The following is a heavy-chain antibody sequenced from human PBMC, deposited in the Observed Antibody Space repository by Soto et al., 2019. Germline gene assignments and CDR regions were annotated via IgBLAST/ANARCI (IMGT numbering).Heavy chain of an antibody. J-gene: IGHJ4*02. CDR1: GFTLSSHW. D-gene: IGHD1-7*01. CDR2: RKQDESEK. CDR3: GKGGTNFAS. Sequence: GGSLRLSCTVSGFTLSSHWMSWVRQAPEGGPEWVANRKQDESEKYYLDSERGRFTISRDNAKDSLYLQMNSLRVEATAVYYCGKGGTNFASWGQGTLVTVSS. V-gene: IGHV3-7*03.